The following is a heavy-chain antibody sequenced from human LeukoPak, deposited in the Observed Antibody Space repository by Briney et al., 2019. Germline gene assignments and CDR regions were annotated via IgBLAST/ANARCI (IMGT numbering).Heavy chain of an antibody. CDR2: IYYSGST. Sequence: SETLSLTCTVSGGAISTYYWSWIRQPPGKGLEWFGNIYYSGSTNYNPSLKSRVTISVDTSKNQVSLKLNSVTAADTAVYYYARPSSGSYSYAFDIWGQGTMVTVSS. CDR3: ARPSSGSYSYAFDI. V-gene: IGHV4-59*08. J-gene: IGHJ3*02. D-gene: IGHD3-10*01. CDR1: GGAISTYY.